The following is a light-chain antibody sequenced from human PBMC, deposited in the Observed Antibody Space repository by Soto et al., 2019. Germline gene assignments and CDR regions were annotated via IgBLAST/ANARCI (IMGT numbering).Light chain of an antibody. J-gene: IGLJ2*01. CDR3: SSYAGSNNVV. CDR1: SSDVGTYNY. V-gene: IGLV2-8*01. Sequence: QSALTQPPSASGSPGQSVTISCTGTSSDVGTYNYVSWYQQHPGKAPKLMIYEVTKRPSGVPDRFSGSKSGNTASLIVSGLQAEDEADYYCSSYAGSNNVVFGGGTKLTVL. CDR2: EVT.